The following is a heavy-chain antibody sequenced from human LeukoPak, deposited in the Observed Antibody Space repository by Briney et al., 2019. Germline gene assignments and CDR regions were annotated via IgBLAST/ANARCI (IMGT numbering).Heavy chain of an antibody. J-gene: IGHJ4*02. CDR1: GFTFSSYA. Sequence: PGGSLRLSCAASGFTFSSYAMHWVRQAPGKGLEWVAVISYDGSNKYYADSVKGRFTISRDNSKNTLYLQMNSLRAEDTAVYYCARGRIAVAGFDYWGQGTLVTVSS. D-gene: IGHD6-19*01. CDR3: ARGRIAVAGFDY. V-gene: IGHV3-30-3*01. CDR2: ISYDGSNK.